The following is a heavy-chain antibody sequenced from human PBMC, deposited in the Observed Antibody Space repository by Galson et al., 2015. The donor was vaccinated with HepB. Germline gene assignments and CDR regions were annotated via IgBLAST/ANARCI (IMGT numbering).Heavy chain of an antibody. D-gene: IGHD3-3*01. CDR1: GDSVSSNSAA. Sequence: CAISGDSVSSNSAAWNWIRQSPSRGLEWLGRTYYRSKWYNDYAVSVKSRITINPDTSKNQFSMQLNSVTPEDTAVYYCARILRNYYYYGMDVWGQGTTVTVSS. J-gene: IGHJ6*02. CDR2: TYYRSKWYN. V-gene: IGHV6-1*01. CDR3: ARILRNYYYYGMDV.